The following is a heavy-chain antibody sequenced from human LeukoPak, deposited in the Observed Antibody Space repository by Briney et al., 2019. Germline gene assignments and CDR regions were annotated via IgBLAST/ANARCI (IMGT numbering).Heavy chain of an antibody. CDR1: GFTFSSYA. Sequence: PGGSPRLSCAASGFTFSSYAMCWVRQAPGKGLEWVSGISGSGGSTYYLDSVKGRFTISRDNSKNTLYLQMNSLRAEDTAVYYCAKDFDGSTWFGRNYMDVWGKGTTVTVSS. CDR3: AKDFDGSTWFGRNYMDV. CDR2: ISGSGGST. D-gene: IGHD6-13*01. J-gene: IGHJ6*03. V-gene: IGHV3-23*01.